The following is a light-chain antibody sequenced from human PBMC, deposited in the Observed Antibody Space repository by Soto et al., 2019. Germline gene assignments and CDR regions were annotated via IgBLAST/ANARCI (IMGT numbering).Light chain of an antibody. CDR3: QQYGSSPPLT. CDR1: QSVSSSY. V-gene: IGKV3-20*01. J-gene: IGKJ5*01. Sequence: EIVLTQSPGTLSLSPGERATLSCRASQSVSSSYLAWYQQKPGQAPRLLIYGASNRATGIPDRFSGSGSGTDFTLTISRLEPEDFAVYYCQQYGSSPPLTFGQGTRLEIK. CDR2: GAS.